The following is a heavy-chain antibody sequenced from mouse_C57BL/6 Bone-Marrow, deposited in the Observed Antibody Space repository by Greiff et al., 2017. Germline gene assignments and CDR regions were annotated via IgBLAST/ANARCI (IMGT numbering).Heavy chain of an antibody. CDR2: IYPGSGST. V-gene: IGHV1-55*01. CDR1: VYTFTSYW. D-gene: IGHD2-5*01. Sequence: QVQLKQPGAELVKPGASVKMSCKASVYTFTSYWITWVKQRPGQGLEWIGDIYPGSGSTNYNEKFKTKATLPVYTSSLTAYMPLSSLTSEDSAVYYCARPSYSIYWYFDVWGTGTTVTVSS. J-gene: IGHJ1*03. CDR3: ARPSYSIYWYFDV.